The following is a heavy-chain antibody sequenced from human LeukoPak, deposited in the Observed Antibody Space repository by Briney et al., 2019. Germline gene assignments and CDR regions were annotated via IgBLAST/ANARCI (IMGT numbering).Heavy chain of an antibody. Sequence: KASEPLSLPCTVSGGSLSIGSYYWSWIRQPAAKGLEWNGRIYTIGSTNYNPSLKSRVTISVDTYKTQYSLKLSSVTAADTAVYYCARKSGYPGFDYWGQGTLVTVSS. CDR2: IYTIGST. D-gene: IGHD5-12*01. V-gene: IGHV4-61*02. J-gene: IGHJ4*02. CDR3: ARKSGYPGFDY. CDR1: GGSLSIGSYY.